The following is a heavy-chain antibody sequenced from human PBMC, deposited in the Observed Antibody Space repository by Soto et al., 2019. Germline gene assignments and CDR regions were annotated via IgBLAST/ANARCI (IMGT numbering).Heavy chain of an antibody. CDR2: ISYDGSNK. D-gene: IGHD3-16*01. CDR3: AKVTEYLRGLIDY. Sequence: GGSLRLSCAASGFTFSSYGMHWVRQAPGKGLEWVAVISYDGSNKYYADSVKGRFTISRDNSKNTLYLQMNSLRAEDTAVYYCAKVTEYLRGLIDYRGQGTLDTGSS. V-gene: IGHV3-30*18. CDR1: GFTFSSYG. J-gene: IGHJ4*02.